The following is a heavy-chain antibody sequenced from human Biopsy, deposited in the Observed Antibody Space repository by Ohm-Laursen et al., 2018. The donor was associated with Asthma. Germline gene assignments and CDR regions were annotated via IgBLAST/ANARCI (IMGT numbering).Heavy chain of an antibody. D-gene: IGHD3-22*01. CDR3: AKITTDRQKANNWFDP. CDR2: ISASGVRT. V-gene: IGHV3-23*01. Sequence: SLRLSCSASGFAFNNSSMTWVRQAPGKGLEWVSSISASGVRTFYADSVKGRFTVSRDSSRNTLYLQLSTLRVEDTAVYFCAKITTDRQKANNWFDPRAREPWSPSP. J-gene: IGHJ5*02. CDR1: GFAFNNSS.